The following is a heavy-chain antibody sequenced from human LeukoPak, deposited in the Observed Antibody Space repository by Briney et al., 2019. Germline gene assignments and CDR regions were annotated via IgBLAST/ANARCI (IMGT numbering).Heavy chain of an antibody. J-gene: IGHJ2*01. V-gene: IGHV3-7*01. CDR1: GFAFGSEA. CDR3: ARRYFDL. CDR2: IKQDGSEK. Sequence: GGSLRLSCAVSGFAFGSEAMSWVRQAPGKGLEWVANIKQDGSEKYYVDSVKGRFTISRDNAKNSLYLQMNSLRAEDTAVYYCARRYFDLWGRGTLVTVSS.